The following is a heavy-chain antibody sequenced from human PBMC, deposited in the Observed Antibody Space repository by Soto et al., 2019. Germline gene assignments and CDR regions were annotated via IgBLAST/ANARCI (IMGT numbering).Heavy chain of an antibody. J-gene: IGHJ4*02. V-gene: IGHV4-59*01. CDR2: IYYSGST. Sequence: SETLSLTRTVSRVSISDYFWSWIRQAPGKGMEWIGYIYYSGSTNYNPSLKSRVTISVDMSNNQFSLKLSSVTAADMAVYYCARADYGDYLYYWGQGTLVTVSS. D-gene: IGHD4-17*01. CDR1: RVSISDYF. CDR3: ARADYGDYLYY.